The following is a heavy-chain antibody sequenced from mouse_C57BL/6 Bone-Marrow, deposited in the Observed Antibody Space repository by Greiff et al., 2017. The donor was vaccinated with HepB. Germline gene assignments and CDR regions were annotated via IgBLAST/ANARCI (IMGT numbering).Heavy chain of an antibody. V-gene: IGHV1-59*01. CDR3: ARGRYAMDY. J-gene: IGHJ4*01. Sequence: QVQLQQPGAELVRPGTSVKLSCKASGYTFTSYWMHWVKQRPGPGLEWIGVIDPSDSYTNYNQKFKGKATLTVDTSSSTSYMQLSSLTSEDSAVYYCARGRYAMDYWGQGTSVTVSS. CDR2: IDPSDSYT. CDR1: GYTFTSYW.